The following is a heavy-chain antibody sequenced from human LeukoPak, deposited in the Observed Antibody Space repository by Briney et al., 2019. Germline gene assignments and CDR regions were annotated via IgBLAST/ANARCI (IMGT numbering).Heavy chain of an antibody. D-gene: IGHD3-10*01. J-gene: IGHJ6*02. CDR2: IIPIFGTA. V-gene: IGHV1-69*05. Sequence: SVKVSCKASGGTFSSYAISWVRQAPGQGLEWMGGIIPIFGTANYAQKFQGRVTITTDTSTSTAYMELRSLRSDDTAVYYCARDGSYYYGSGSPNYYYGVDVWGQGTTVTVSS. CDR3: ARDGSYYYGSGSPNYYYGVDV. CDR1: GGTFSSYA.